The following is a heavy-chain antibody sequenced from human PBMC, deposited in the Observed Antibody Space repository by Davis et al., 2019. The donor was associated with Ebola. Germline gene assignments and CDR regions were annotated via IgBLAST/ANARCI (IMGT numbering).Heavy chain of an antibody. Sequence: PGGSLRLSCAASGFTFRNYAMHWVRQAPGKGLEWVAVVSLDGGTTYYADSVKGRFTISRDNSKNMLYLQMSSVTSEDTAEYYCAKEEGTKGHWLPHFDYWGQGTPVTVSS. CDR3: AKEEGTKGHWLPHFDY. CDR1: GFTFRNYA. CDR2: VSLDGGTT. D-gene: IGHD6-19*01. V-gene: IGHV3-30-3*01. J-gene: IGHJ4*02.